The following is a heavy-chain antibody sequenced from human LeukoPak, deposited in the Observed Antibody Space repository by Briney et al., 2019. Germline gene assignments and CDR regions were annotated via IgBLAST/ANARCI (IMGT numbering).Heavy chain of an antibody. CDR3: ALDKAATEGTWNPRVDRATYGLDV. D-gene: IGHD6-13*01. CDR2: ISGGGGMA. CDR1: GVTFSDYA. V-gene: IGHV3-23*01. Sequence: GGSLRLSCAASGVTFSDYAVSWVRQSPGKGLEWVSGISGGGGMAYNRGYGKGRFTISRDNSKNAVYLQMNSLRAEDTAIYYCALDKAATEGTWNPRVDRATYGLDVWGQGTTVTVSS. J-gene: IGHJ6*02.